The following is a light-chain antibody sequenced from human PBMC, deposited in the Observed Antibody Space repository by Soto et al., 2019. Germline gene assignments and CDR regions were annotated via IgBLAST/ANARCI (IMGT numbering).Light chain of an antibody. J-gene: IGKJ5*01. CDR2: GAS. Sequence: IVLTQSPGTLSLSPWDRATLSCRASQTVSNNYLAWCQQKPGQAPRVIMYGASRRATGIPDGFSGGGSGTDFTLTISRLEPEDFAVYFCQQYAGPPTTFGQGTRLEIK. V-gene: IGKV3-20*01. CDR1: QTVSNNY. CDR3: QQYAGPPTT.